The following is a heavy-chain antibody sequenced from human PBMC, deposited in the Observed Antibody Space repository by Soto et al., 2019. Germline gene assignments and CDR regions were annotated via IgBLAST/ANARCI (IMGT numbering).Heavy chain of an antibody. V-gene: IGHV3-23*01. CDR1: GFTLSMSA. Sequence: PGGSLRLSCASSGFTLSMSAVNWVRQAPGKGLEWVPYISDSGDRTYYADSVKGRFTTSRDRSKNTVSLQMDSLRAEDTAVYYCAKDRGIIVKAGDAFDVWGQGTKVTVSS. J-gene: IGHJ3*01. D-gene: IGHD3-16*02. CDR2: ISDSGDRT. CDR3: AKDRGIIVKAGDAFDV.